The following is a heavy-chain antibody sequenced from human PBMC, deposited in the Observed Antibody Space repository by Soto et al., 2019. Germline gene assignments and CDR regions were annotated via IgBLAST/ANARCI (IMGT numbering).Heavy chain of an antibody. V-gene: IGHV4-39*02. J-gene: IGHJ4*02. Sequence: PSETLSLTCTVAGGSISSSRYYWAWIRQPPGKGLEWIGNIYHSGSTYNNPSLESRVTLSVDTSKNQFSLKLTSVTAADTAVYYCARDGRSSYSSGWYYFDYWGQGTLVTVSS. D-gene: IGHD6-19*01. CDR1: GGSISSSRYY. CDR3: ARDGRSSYSSGWYYFDY. CDR2: IYHSGST.